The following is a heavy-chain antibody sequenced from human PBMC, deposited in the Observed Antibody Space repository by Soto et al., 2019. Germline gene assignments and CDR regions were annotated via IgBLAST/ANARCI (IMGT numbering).Heavy chain of an antibody. V-gene: IGHV1-69*01. D-gene: IGHD2-15*01. CDR3: AQGGAAGTY. Sequence: QLVQSGAEVKKPGASVKVSCKASGGTYSNYAISWVRQAPGQGLEWMGAIIPIIGSTDNAQKFQGRVSLTADESTSTVYMVLGSLTSEDTAGDYCAQGGAAGTYWGQGTLVTVSS. CDR1: GGTYSNYA. CDR2: IIPIIGST. J-gene: IGHJ4*02.